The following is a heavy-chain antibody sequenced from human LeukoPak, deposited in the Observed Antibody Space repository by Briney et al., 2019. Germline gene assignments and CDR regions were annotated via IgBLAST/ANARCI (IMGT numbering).Heavy chain of an antibody. CDR1: GFTFKSTF. Sequence: GGSLRLSCAVSGFTFKSTFMNCVRQAPGKGLEWVSSISSSGYYIHYADSAKGRFTVSRDNDNDTLYLHMTGLSAEDSATYYCTRDYGGRDDWGQGTLVTVSS. CDR3: TRDYGGRDD. CDR2: ISSSGYYI. V-gene: IGHV3-21*01. D-gene: IGHD4-17*01. J-gene: IGHJ4*02.